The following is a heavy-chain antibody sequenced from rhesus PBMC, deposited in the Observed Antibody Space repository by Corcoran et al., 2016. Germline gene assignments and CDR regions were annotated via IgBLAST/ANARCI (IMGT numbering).Heavy chain of an antibody. J-gene: IGHJ4*01. CDR1: GYSISSNY. CDR3: ARVSRYSSWPFDY. V-gene: IGHV4-147*01. CDR2: IYGSSGTP. Sequence: QVQLQESGPGLVKPSETLSLTCVVSGYSISSNYWSWIRQPPGKGLEWIAYIYGSSGTPPSNPPLQSLVPVSTDPSRNQFSLKLRSVTAADTAVYYCARVSRYSSWPFDYWGQGVLVTVSS. D-gene: IGHD6-13*01.